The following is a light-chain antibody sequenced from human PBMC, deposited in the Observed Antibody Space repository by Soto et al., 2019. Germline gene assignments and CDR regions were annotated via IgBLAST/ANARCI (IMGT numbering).Light chain of an antibody. J-gene: IGKJ1*01. Sequence: DIQMNKSPSILSAYVGYRVTITCRASQSISSWLAWYQQKPGKAHNLLIHKASHLESGVPSRFSGSGSGTEFTLTISSLQPGDFATYYCQHSNTYPWRFGQGGKV. CDR2: KAS. V-gene: IGKV1-5*03. CDR3: QHSNTYPWR. CDR1: QSISSW.